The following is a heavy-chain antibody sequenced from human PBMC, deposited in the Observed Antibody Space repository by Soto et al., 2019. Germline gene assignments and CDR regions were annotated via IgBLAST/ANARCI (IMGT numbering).Heavy chain of an antibody. CDR3: ARGGGGYFPYYFDY. CDR1: GFTFSSYD. J-gene: IGHJ4*02. Sequence: GGSLRLSCAASGFTFSSYDMHWVRQATGKGLEWVSAIGTAGDTYYPGSVKGRFTISRENAKNSLYLQMNSLRAGDTAVYYCARGGGGYFPYYFDYWGQGTLVTVSS. CDR2: IGTAGDT. V-gene: IGHV3-13*01. D-gene: IGHD3-22*01.